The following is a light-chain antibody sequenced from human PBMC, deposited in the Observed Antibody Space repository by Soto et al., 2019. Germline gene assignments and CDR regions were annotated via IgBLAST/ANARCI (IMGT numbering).Light chain of an antibody. CDR1: SSNIGSNT. CDR3: AAWDDSLNGDV. J-gene: IGLJ1*01. Sequence: QSVLTQPPSASGAPGQRVTISCSGSSSNIGSNTVNWYQQLPGTAPKLLIYKNNQRPSGVPDRFSGSKSGTSASLAISGLQSEDGADYYCAAWDDSLNGDVFGTGTKVTVL. V-gene: IGLV1-44*01. CDR2: KNN.